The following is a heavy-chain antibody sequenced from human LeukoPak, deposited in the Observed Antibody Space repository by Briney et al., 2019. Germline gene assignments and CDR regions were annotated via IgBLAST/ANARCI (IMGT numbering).Heavy chain of an antibody. D-gene: IGHD3-3*01. CDR1: GYTFTGYY. CDR2: INPNSGGT. J-gene: IGHJ4*02. CDR3: ARLGFAYDFWSGYYTTGDY. Sequence: ASVKVSCKASGYTFTGYYMHWVRQAPGQGLEWMGWINPNSGGTNYAQKFQGRVTMTRDTSISTAYMELSRLRSDDTAVYYCARLGFAYDFWSGYYTTGDYWGQGTLVTVSS. V-gene: IGHV1-2*02.